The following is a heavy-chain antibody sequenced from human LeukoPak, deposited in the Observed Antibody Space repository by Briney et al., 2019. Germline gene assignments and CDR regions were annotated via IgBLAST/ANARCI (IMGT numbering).Heavy chain of an antibody. CDR1: GFTFSSYG. V-gene: IGHV3-30*03. Sequence: HSGGSLRLSCAASGFTFSSYGMHRVRQAPGKGLEWVAVISYDGSNKYYADSVKGRFTISRDNSKNTLYLQMNSLRAEDTAVYYCARFKVVPGRKIGGDLYYYYYGMDVWGQGTTVTVSS. CDR2: ISYDGSNK. CDR3: ARFKVVPGRKIGGDLYYYYYGMDV. J-gene: IGHJ6*02. D-gene: IGHD1-14*01.